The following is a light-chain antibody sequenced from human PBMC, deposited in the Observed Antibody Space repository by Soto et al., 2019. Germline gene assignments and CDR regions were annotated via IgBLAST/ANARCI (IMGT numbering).Light chain of an antibody. CDR3: LQHNSYPWT. V-gene: IGKV1-17*03. CDR1: QDIENF. CDR2: TAS. Sequence: DIQMTQSPSTMSTSVGDRVTITCRASQDIENFLAWFQQKPGKVPTRLVSTASSLQSGVPSRFSGRGSGTEFTLTISSLQPEDFATYYGLQHNSYPWTFGPGTKVEIK. J-gene: IGKJ1*01.